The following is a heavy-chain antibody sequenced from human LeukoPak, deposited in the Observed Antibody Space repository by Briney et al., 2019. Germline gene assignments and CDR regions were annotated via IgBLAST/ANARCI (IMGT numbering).Heavy chain of an antibody. V-gene: IGHV3-21*04. CDR2: ISSSTYI. CDR1: GFTFSSYS. Sequence: PGGSLRLSCAASGFTFSSYSVNWVRQGPGRGLEWVSFISSSTYIYYADSVKGRFTISRDNAKNSLYLQMNSLRAEDTAVYYCARGRSSWKDWGQGTLVTVSS. J-gene: IGHJ4*02. D-gene: IGHD2-15*01. CDR3: ARGRSSWKD.